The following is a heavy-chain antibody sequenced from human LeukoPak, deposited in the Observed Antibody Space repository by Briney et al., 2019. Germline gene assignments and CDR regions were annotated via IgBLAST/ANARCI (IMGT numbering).Heavy chain of an antibody. CDR1: GYSISSDYY. D-gene: IGHD3-10*01. CDR2: IFHNGNT. J-gene: IGHJ4*02. Sequence: SETLSLTCAVSGYSISSDYYWGWIRQPPGKGLEWIGNIFHNGNTYYNPSLKSRVTISVDTSKNQFSLKLSSVTAADTAVYYCARGEVSNQNYYYGSGSYNYWGQGTLVTVSS. V-gene: IGHV4-38-2*01. CDR3: ARGEVSNQNYYYGSGSYNY.